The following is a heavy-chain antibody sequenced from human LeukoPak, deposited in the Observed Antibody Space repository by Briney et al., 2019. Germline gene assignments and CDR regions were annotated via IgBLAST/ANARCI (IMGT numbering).Heavy chain of an antibody. CDR3: AREPFYYDSSGYYGYDY. Sequence: PSETLSLTCAVYGGSFSGYYWSWICQPPGKGLEWIGEINHSGSTNYNPSLKSRVTISVDTSKNQFSLKLSSVTAADTAVYYCAREPFYYDSSGYYGYDYWGQGTLVTVSS. D-gene: IGHD3-22*01. J-gene: IGHJ4*02. V-gene: IGHV4-34*01. CDR1: GGSFSGYY. CDR2: INHSGST.